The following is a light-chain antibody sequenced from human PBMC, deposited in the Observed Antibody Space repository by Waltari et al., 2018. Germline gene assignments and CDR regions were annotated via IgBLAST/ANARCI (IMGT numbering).Light chain of an antibody. Sequence: QSALTQPASVSGSPGQSIPISCTGTRSAVGYYNFVSWYQQHPGKAPQLIISHVNSRPSGVSNRFSGSKSGNTASLTISELQAEDGADYYCSSYTTSNTLWVFGGGTKLTVL. CDR3: SSYTTSNTLWV. V-gene: IGLV2-14*03. CDR2: HVN. J-gene: IGLJ3*02. CDR1: RSAVGYYNF.